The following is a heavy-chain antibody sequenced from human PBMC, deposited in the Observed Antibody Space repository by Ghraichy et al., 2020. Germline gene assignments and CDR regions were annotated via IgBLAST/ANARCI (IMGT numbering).Heavy chain of an antibody. CDR1: GFTFSSYA. CDR2: ISGSGGNT. D-gene: IGHD2-15*01. CDR3: AKDVGRGGGSCFHH. J-gene: IGHJ1*01. Sequence: LSLTCAASGFTFSSYAMSWVRQAPGKGREWVSAISGSGGNTYYADSVKGRFTFSRDNSKNTLYLQMNSLRAEDTAVYYCAKDVGRGGGSCFHHWGQGTLVTVSS. V-gene: IGHV3-23*01.